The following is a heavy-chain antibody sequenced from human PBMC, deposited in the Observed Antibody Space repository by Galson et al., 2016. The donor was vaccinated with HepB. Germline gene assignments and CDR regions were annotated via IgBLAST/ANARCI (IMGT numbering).Heavy chain of an antibody. J-gene: IGHJ4*02. D-gene: IGHD4-17*01. Sequence: SLRLSCAASGFTFSIFAMSWARQAPGKGLEWVSGISDNGGSTYYVDSVKGRFTISRDNFKNMLYLQMNSLRAEDTAVYYCAKGLTTVTTEVDYWGQGTLVTVSS. CDR3: AKGLTTVTTEVDY. CDR2: ISDNGGST. CDR1: GFTFSIFA. V-gene: IGHV3-23*01.